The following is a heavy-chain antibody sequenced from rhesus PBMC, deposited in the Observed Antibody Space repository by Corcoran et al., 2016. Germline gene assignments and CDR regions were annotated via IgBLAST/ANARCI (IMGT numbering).Heavy chain of an antibody. Sequence: EVQLVQSGAEVKKPGASRKISCKAPGYPLTDYYLPWVQPAPGKGLEWMGRVDPEDGEAIHAQKFQDRVTITADTSTDTAYMELSSLRSEDTAVYYCATQGISGWYPYFDYWGQGVLVTVSS. J-gene: IGHJ4*01. CDR3: ATQGISGWYPYFDY. CDR2: VDPEDGEA. D-gene: IGHD6-31*01. CDR1: GYPLTDYY. V-gene: IGHV1-111*02.